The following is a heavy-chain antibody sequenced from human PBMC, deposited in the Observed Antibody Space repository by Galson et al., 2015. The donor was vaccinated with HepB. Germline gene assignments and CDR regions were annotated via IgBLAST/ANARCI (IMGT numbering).Heavy chain of an antibody. J-gene: IGHJ5*02. CDR1: GGTFSSYA. V-gene: IGHV1-69*01. CDR3: ARVGRIAAAVDNWFDP. Sequence: QSGAEVKKPGESLKISCKASGGTFSSYAISWVRQAPGQGLEWMGGIIPIFGTANYAQKFQGRVTITADESTSTAYMELSSLRSEDTAVYYCARVGRIAAAVDNWFDPWGQGTLVTVSS. CDR2: IIPIFGTA. D-gene: IGHD6-13*01.